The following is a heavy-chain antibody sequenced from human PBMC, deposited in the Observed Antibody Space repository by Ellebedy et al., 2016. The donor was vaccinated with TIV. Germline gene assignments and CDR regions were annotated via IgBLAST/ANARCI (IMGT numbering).Heavy chain of an antibody. CDR2: ISDSGSMI. V-gene: IGHV3-11*01. CDR3: ARISSGRSFYGMDV. J-gene: IGHJ6*02. CDR1: GFSSSDYY. Sequence: GGSLRLXXAASGFSSSDYYMSWIRQAPGKGPEWVSYISDSGSMIHYADSVKGRFTISRDNSKNSLYLQMNNLRAEDTAVYYCARISSGRSFYGMDVWGQGTTVTVSS. D-gene: IGHD6-19*01.